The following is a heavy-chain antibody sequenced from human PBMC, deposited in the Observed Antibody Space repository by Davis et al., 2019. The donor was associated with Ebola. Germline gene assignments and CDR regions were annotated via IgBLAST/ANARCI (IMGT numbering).Heavy chain of an antibody. J-gene: IGHJ4*02. V-gene: IGHV3-49*03. CDR2: IRSKAYGGTT. D-gene: IGHD6-19*01. CDR1: GFTFGDYT. Sequence: PGGSLRLSCTASGFTFGDYTMSWFRQAPGKGLEWVGFIRSKAYGGTTEYAASVKGRFTISRDDSKSIAYLQMNSLKTEDTAVYYCTRDPGGWLGNYWGQGTLVTVSS. CDR3: TRDPGGWLGNY.